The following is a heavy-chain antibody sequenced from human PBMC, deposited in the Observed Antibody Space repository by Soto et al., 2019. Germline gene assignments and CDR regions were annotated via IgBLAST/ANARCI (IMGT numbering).Heavy chain of an antibody. D-gene: IGHD3-16*01. J-gene: IGHJ4*02. CDR1: GFIFSSFS. Sequence: GGSLRLSCAASGFIFSSFSMNWIRQAPGKGLEWLSYIRSDSNHIGYADSVRGRFTISSDIAKNSLFLQMGSLRDENTAVYYCARDLAYAFDYWGQGTLVTVSS. CDR2: IRSDSNHI. V-gene: IGHV3-48*02. CDR3: ARDLAYAFDY.